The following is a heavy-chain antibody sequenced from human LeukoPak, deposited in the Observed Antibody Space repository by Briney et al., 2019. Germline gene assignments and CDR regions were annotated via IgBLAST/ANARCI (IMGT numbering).Heavy chain of an antibody. J-gene: IGHJ4*02. V-gene: IGHV3-30*02. Sequence: GGSLRLSCAASGFTFSSYGIHWVRQAPGKGLEWVAFIRYDGSYKYYADSVKGRFNISRDNSKNSLYLQMNSLRTEDTALYYCAKGKNTGSYLSHVDYWGQGTLVTVSS. CDR3: AKGKNTGSYLSHVDY. CDR1: GFTFSSYG. CDR2: IRYDGSYK. D-gene: IGHD3-10*01.